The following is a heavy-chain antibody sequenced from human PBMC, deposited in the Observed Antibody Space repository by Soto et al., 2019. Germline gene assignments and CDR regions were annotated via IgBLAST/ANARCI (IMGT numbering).Heavy chain of an antibody. CDR2: INAGNGNT. V-gene: IGHV1-3*01. J-gene: IGHJ4*02. CDR1: GYTFTSYA. CDR3: AGGRGLYYDSSGYYDY. D-gene: IGHD3-22*01. Sequence: GASVKVSCKASGYTFTSYAMHWVRQAPGQRLEWMGWINAGNGNTKYSQKFQGRVTITRDTSASTAYMELSSLRSEDTAVYYCAGGRGLYYDSSGYYDYWGQGTLVTVSS.